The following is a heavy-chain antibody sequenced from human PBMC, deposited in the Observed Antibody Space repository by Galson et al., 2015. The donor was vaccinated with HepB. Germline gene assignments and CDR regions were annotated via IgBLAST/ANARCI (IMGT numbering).Heavy chain of an antibody. CDR2: ISSSSSYT. D-gene: IGHD1-26*01. V-gene: IGHV3-11*06. CDR3: VKDGHSGSYRGGPFDY. CDR1: GFTFSDYY. J-gene: IGHJ4*02. Sequence: SLRLSCAASGFTFSDYYMSWIRQAPGKGLEWVSYISSSSSYTKYADSVKGRFTISRDNSKNTLYLQMSSLRAEDTAVYYCVKDGHSGSYRGGPFDYWGQGTLVTVSS.